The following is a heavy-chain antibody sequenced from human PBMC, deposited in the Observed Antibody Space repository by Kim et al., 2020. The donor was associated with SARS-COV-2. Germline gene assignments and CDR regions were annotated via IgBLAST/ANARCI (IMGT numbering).Heavy chain of an antibody. Sequence: NNGGTNTYYADSVRGRFTISRANSKNMVYLQMNSLGAEDTALYYCTTAFEYWGQGTLVTVSS. CDR3: TTAFEY. CDR2: NNGGTNT. V-gene: IGHV3-74*01. J-gene: IGHJ4*02.